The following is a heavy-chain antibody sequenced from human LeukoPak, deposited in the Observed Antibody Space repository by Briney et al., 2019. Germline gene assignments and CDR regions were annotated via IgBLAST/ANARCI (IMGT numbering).Heavy chain of an antibody. Sequence: ASVKVSCKASGYTFTGYYMHWVRQAPGQGLEWMGRVNPNSGGTNYAQKFQGRVTMTRDTSISTAYMELSRLRSDDTAVYYCARARFVFFGTMNYMDVWGKGTTVTVSS. CDR3: ARARFVFFGTMNYMDV. CDR2: VNPNSGGT. J-gene: IGHJ6*03. CDR1: GYTFTGYY. D-gene: IGHD3-10*01. V-gene: IGHV1-2*06.